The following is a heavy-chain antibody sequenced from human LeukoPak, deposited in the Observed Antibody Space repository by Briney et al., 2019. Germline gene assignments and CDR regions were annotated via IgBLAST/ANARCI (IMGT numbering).Heavy chain of an antibody. CDR2: LYNSGST. CDR1: GGPISSYY. Sequence: SETLSLTCTVSGGPISSYYWSWIRQPPGKGLEWIGHLYNSGSTNYNPSLQSRVTISVDTSKNQFSLRLRSVTAADTAVYYCARAVADKTFDYWGPGTLVTVSS. V-gene: IGHV4-59*08. CDR3: ARAVADKTFDY. J-gene: IGHJ4*02.